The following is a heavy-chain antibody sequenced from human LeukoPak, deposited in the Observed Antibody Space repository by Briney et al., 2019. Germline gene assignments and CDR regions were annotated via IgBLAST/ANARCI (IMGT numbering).Heavy chain of an antibody. Sequence: PGGSLRLSCAASGFTFSSYSMNWVRQAPGKGPEWVSSISSSSSYIYYADSVKGRFTISRDNAKNSLYLQMNSLRAEDTAVYYCAREDRSWYYDFWSGPRDFDYWGQGTLVTVSS. CDR2: ISSSSSYI. CDR3: AREDRSWYYDFWSGPRDFDY. D-gene: IGHD3-3*01. CDR1: GFTFSSYS. V-gene: IGHV3-21*01. J-gene: IGHJ4*02.